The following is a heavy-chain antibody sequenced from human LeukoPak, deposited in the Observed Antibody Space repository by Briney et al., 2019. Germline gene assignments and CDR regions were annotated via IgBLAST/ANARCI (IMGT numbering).Heavy chain of an antibody. D-gene: IGHD6-19*01. Sequence: GRSLRLSCAASGFTFSSFAMHWVRQAPGKGLEWVAVISYDGSNKYYADSVKGRFTSSRDNSKNTLYLQMNSLRAEDTAVYYCAKGNGQWLANNWFDPWGQGTLVTVSS. J-gene: IGHJ5*02. CDR3: AKGNGQWLANNWFDP. V-gene: IGHV3-30*18. CDR1: GFTFSSFA. CDR2: ISYDGSNK.